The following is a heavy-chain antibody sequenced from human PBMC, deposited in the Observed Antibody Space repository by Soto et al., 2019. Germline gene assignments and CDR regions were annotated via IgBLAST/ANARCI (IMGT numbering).Heavy chain of an antibody. J-gene: IGHJ3*02. Sequence: QVPLVQSGAEVKKPGASVKVSCKASGYTFTSYAMHWVRQAPGQRLEWMGWINAGNGNTKYSQKFQGRVTITRDTSASTAYMELSSLRSEDTAVYYCARVSGSSPWAFDIWGQGTMVTVSS. D-gene: IGHD1-26*01. V-gene: IGHV1-3*01. CDR1: GYTFTSYA. CDR3: ARVSGSSPWAFDI. CDR2: INAGNGNT.